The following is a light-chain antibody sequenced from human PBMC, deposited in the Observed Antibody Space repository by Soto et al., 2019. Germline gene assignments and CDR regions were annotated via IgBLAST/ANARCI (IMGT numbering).Light chain of an antibody. V-gene: IGLV1-51*01. CDR3: GTWDNSLSNGV. CDR1: SSNIGNNY. CDR2: DNN. Sequence: QSVLTQPPSVSAAPGQKVTISCSGSSSNIGNNYVAWYQQFPGKAPKLLIYDNNKRPSRIPDRFSGSKSDTSATLGITGLQTGDEADYYCGTWDNSLSNGVFGGGTKLTVL. J-gene: IGLJ3*02.